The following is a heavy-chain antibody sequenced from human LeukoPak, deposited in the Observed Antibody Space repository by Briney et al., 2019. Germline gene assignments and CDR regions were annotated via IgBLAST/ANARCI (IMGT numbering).Heavy chain of an antibody. CDR3: ARGRCSSSCSNWFDP. CDR2: ISAYNGNT. J-gene: IGHJ5*02. CDR1: GYTFTSYG. Sequence: ASVKVSCKASGYTFTSYGISWGRQAPGQGLEWMGWISAYNGNTNYAQKLQGRVTMTTDTSTSTAYMELRSLRSDDTAAYYCARGRCSSSCSNWFDPWGQGTLVTVSS. D-gene: IGHD6-13*01. V-gene: IGHV1-18*01.